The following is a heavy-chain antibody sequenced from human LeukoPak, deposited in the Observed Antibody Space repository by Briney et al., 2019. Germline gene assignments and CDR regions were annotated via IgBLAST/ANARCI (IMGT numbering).Heavy chain of an antibody. CDR1: GFTFSSYE. D-gene: IGHD6-19*01. J-gene: IGHJ4*02. Sequence: PGGSLRLSCAASGFTFSSYEMNWVRQAPGKGLEWVSYISSSGSTIYYADSVKGRFTISRDNAKNSLYLQMNSLRAEDTAVYYCARFPSGWKDYWGQGTLVTVSS. V-gene: IGHV3-48*03. CDR2: ISSSGSTI. CDR3: ARFPSGWKDY.